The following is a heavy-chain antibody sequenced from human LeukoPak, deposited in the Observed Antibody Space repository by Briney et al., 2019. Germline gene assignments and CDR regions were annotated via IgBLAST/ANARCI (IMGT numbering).Heavy chain of an antibody. CDR1: GFTFRSYA. CDR3: ARDGGYCSGGSCNNWFDP. Sequence: GGSLRLSCTGSGFTFRSYALSWVRQAPGTGLEWVSAIGGSGGTYYADSVKGRFTISRDNSKNALYLQMNSLRAEDTAAYYCARDGGYCSGGSCNNWFDPRGQGTLVTVSS. CDR2: IGGSGGT. V-gene: IGHV3-23*01. J-gene: IGHJ5*02. D-gene: IGHD2-15*01.